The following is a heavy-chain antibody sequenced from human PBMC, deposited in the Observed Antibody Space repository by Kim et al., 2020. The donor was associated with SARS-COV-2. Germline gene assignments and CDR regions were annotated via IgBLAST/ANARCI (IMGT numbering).Heavy chain of an antibody. J-gene: IGHJ5*02. CDR1: GFTFSSYW. CDR3: ARYSSSWYGGWFDP. V-gene: IGHV3-7*01. Sequence: GGSLRLSCAASGFTFSSYWMSWVRQAPGKGLEWVANIKQDGSEKYYVDSVKGRFTISRDNAKNSLYLQMNSLRAEDTAVYYCARYSSSWYGGWFDPWGQGTLVTVSS. D-gene: IGHD6-13*01. CDR2: IKQDGSEK.